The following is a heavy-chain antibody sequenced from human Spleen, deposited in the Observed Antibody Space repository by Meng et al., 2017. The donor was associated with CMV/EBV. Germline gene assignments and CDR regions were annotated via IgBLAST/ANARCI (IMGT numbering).Heavy chain of an antibody. V-gene: IGHV1-2*02. D-gene: IGHD3-3*01. Sequence: ASVKVSCKASGYTFTGYYMHWARQAPGQGLQWMGWINPNSGATNFAQNVQGRVTVTRDTSISTVYMELKGLRSDDTAVYYCASRISYYDLWSGYIVWGQGTLVTVSS. CDR3: ASRISYYDLWSGYIV. J-gene: IGHJ4*02. CDR2: INPNSGAT. CDR1: GYTFTGYY.